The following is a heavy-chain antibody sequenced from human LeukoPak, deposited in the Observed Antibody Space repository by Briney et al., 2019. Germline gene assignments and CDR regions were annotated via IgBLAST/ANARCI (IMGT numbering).Heavy chain of an antibody. V-gene: IGHV4-34*01. CDR1: GGSFSGYY. CDR3: ARGFGGRSIDY. CDR2: INHSGST. Sequence: SETLSLTCAVYGGSFSGYYWSWIRQPPGKGLEWIGEINHSGSTNYNPSLKSRVTISVDTSKNQFSLRLSPVTAADTAVYYCARGFGGRSIDYWGQGTLVTVSS. D-gene: IGHD3-16*01. J-gene: IGHJ4*02.